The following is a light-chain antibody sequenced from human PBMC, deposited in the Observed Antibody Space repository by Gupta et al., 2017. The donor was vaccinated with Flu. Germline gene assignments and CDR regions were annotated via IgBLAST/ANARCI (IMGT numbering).Light chain of an antibody. CDR3: QHYGTSRA. V-gene: IGKV3-20*01. J-gene: IGKJ5*01. CDR2: GAS. Sequence: EIVWTQSPGTLSLSPGERATLSCRASQSVTSSYLAWYQQKPGRAPRLLIYGASSRSTGVPDRFSGSGSGXDFTLTXSRLEPEDFAVYYWQHYGTSRAFGXGTRLEI. CDR1: QSVTSSY.